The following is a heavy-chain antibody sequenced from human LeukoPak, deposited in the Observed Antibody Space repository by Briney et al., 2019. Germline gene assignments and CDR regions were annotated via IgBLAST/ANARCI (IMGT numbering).Heavy chain of an antibody. V-gene: IGHV3-48*04. J-gene: IGHJ6*02. CDR3: ARLRYYGMDV. CDR2: TSSSSSTI. Sequence: GGSLRLSCAASGFTFSGYDMSWVRQAPGKGLEWVSYTSSSSSTIYYADSVKSRFTISRDNAKNSLYLQMNSLRAEDTAVYYCARLRYYGMDVWGQGTTVAVSS. CDR1: GFTFSGYD.